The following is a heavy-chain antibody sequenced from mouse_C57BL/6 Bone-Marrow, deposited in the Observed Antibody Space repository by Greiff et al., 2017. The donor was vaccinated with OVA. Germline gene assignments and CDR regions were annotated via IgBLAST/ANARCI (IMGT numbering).Heavy chain of an antibody. CDR1: GYTFTNYW. J-gene: IGHJ2*02. D-gene: IGHD1-1*01. CDR3: AHYGSRLYLHY. CDR2: IAPSDSYT. V-gene: IGHV1-59*01. Sequence: QVHVKQPGAELVRPGTSVKLSCKASGYTFTNYWMHWVKQRPGQGLEWIGVIAPSDSYTNYNQKFKGRATLTVDTSSSTAYMHLSSLTSEDSAVYYCAHYGSRLYLHYWGQGTSLTVSS.